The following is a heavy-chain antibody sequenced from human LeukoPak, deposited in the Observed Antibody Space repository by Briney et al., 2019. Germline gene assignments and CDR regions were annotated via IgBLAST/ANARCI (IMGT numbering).Heavy chain of an antibody. CDR2: IIHIFGIA. Sequence: SVKVSCKASGGTFSSYAISWVRQAPGQGREWMGRIIHIFGIANYAQKFQGRVTITEDKSTRTAYMELSSLRSEDTAVYYCATARDGMATTVLDYWGQGTLVTVSS. CDR3: ATARDGMATTVLDY. D-gene: IGHD5-24*01. J-gene: IGHJ4*02. CDR1: GGTFSSYA. V-gene: IGHV1-69*04.